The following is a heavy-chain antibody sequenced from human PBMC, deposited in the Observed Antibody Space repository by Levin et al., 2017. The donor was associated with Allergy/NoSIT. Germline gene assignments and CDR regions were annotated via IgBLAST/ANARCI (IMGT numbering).Heavy chain of an antibody. CDR3: ARGHDDYGDYSGFDY. D-gene: IGHD4-17*01. Sequence: GESLKISCAASGFPFSSYSMNWVRQAPGRGLEWVSSISSSGGYIYYADSVKGRFIISRDNAKNSLYLQMNSLRAEDTAVYYCARGHDDYGDYSGFDYWGQGTLVTVSS. CDR2: ISSSGGYI. CDR1: GFPFSSYS. V-gene: IGHV3-21*01. J-gene: IGHJ4*02.